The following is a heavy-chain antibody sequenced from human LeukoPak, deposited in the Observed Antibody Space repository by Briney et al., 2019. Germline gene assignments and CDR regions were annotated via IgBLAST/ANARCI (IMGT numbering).Heavy chain of an antibody. D-gene: IGHD2-15*01. J-gene: IGHJ4*02. CDR3: ARLLFGGYSDY. CDR1: RFTLSNYW. Sequence: PGDSLRLSCAASRFTLSNYWMSWVRQAPGKGLEGVASINQGGTEKLLVDCVKGRFAISRDNAQNSLYAQMNSLTAEDTAVYYCARLLFGGYSDYWGQGTLVTVSS. V-gene: IGHV3-7*01. CDR2: INQGGTEK.